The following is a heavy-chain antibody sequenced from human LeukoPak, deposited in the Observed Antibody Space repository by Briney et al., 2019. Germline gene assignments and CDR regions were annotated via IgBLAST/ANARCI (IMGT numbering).Heavy chain of an antibody. V-gene: IGHV4-38-2*02. CDR3: ARYREVGATVDY. D-gene: IGHD1-26*01. Sequence: SETLSLTCTVSGYSISSGYYWGWLRQPPGRGLEWIASIYYRGSTHYNPSLASLKSRVTISGDTSKNQFSLKLSSVTAADTAVYYCARYREVGATVDYWGQGTLVTVSS. CDR1: GYSISSGYY. J-gene: IGHJ4*02. CDR2: IYYRGST.